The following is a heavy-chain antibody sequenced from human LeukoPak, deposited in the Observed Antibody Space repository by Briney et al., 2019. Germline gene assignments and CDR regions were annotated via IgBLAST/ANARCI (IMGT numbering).Heavy chain of an antibody. V-gene: IGHV1-18*01. D-gene: IGHD2-15*01. Sequence: GASVTVSCKASGYTFTSYGISWVRQAPGQGLEWMGWISAYNGNTKYAQKLQGRVTMTTDTSTSTAYMEMRSLRSDDTAVYYCAKSLYCSGGSCRLEYFYYYTMDVWGQGTTVTVSS. CDR2: ISAYNGNT. CDR1: GYTFTSYG. CDR3: AKSLYCSGGSCRLEYFYYYTMDV. J-gene: IGHJ6*02.